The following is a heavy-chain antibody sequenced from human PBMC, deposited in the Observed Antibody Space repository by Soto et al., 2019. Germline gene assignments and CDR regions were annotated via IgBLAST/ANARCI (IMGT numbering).Heavy chain of an antibody. CDR2: IYYSGST. CDR1: GGSISNYY. D-gene: IGHD5-18*01. J-gene: IGHJ4*02. V-gene: IGHV4-59*12. CDR3: AREYSYGGLDY. Sequence: SETLSLTCTVSGGSISNYYWSWIRQPPGKGLEWIGYIYYSGSTNYNPSLKSRVTISVDTSRNQFSLKLSSVTAADTAVYYCAREYSYGGLDYWGQGTLVTVSS.